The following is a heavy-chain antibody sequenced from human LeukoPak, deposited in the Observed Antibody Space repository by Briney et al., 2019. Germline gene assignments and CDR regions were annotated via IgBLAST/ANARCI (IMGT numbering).Heavy chain of an antibody. J-gene: IGHJ6*02. D-gene: IGHD2-2*01. Sequence: PGGSLRLSCAASGFTFSSYGTHWVRQAPGKGLEWVAVIWNDGSNKYYADSVKGRFTIPRDNSKNPLYLQMNSLRAEDTAVYYCARKGGESSTSHYYYYGMDVWGQGTTVTVSS. CDR3: ARKGGESSTSHYYYYGMDV. V-gene: IGHV3-33*01. CDR2: IWNDGSNK. CDR1: GFTFSSYG.